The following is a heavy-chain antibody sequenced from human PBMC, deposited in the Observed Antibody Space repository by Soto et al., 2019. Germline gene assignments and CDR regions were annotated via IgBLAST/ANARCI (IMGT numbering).Heavy chain of an antibody. D-gene: IGHD2-15*01. CDR1: GGSISSGGYS. J-gene: IGHJ4*02. CDR3: ARDRSGGSFDY. V-gene: IGHV4-30-2*01. Sequence: PSETLSLTCAVSGGSISSGGYSWSWIRQPPGKGLEWIGYIYHSGSTYYNPSLKSRVTISVDRSKNQFSLKLSSVTAADTAVYYCARDRSGGSFDYWGQGTLVTVSS. CDR2: IYHSGST.